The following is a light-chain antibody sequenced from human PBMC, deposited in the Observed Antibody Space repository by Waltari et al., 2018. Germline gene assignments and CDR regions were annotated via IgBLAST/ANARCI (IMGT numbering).Light chain of an antibody. CDR1: QSVSSY. CDR3: QQYNDRRT. Sequence: EIVMTQSPATLSVSPGERATLSCMASQSVSSYVAWYQQNPGQAPRLLIYSASTRATGIPARFSGSGSGTEFTLTISSLQSEDFAVYYCQQYNDRRTFGQGTKVEI. J-gene: IGKJ1*01. CDR2: SAS. V-gene: IGKV3-15*01.